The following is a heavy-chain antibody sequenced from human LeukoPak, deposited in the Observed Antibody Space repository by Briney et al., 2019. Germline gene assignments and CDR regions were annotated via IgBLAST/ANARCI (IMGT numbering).Heavy chain of an antibody. V-gene: IGHV3-30*04. Sequence: GGSLRLSCAASGFTFSSYAMHWVRQAPGKGLEWVAVISYDGSNKYYADSVKGRFTISRDNSKNTLYLQMNSLRAEDTAVYYCARDRGVGAIDYWGQGTLVTVSS. CDR1: GFTFSSYA. CDR2: ISYDGSNK. CDR3: ARDRGVGAIDY. D-gene: IGHD1-26*01. J-gene: IGHJ4*02.